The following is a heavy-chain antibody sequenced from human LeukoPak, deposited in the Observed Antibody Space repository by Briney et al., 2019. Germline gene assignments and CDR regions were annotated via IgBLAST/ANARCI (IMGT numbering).Heavy chain of an antibody. Sequence: SETLSLTCTVSGGSISSSSYYWGWIRQPAGNGLEWIGRIYTSGSTNYNPSLKSRVTMSVDTSKNQFSLKLSSVTAADTAVYYCARDVVAAPGTWDYWGQGTLVTVSS. J-gene: IGHJ4*02. CDR3: ARDVVAAPGTWDY. D-gene: IGHD6-13*01. CDR1: GGSISSSSYY. V-gene: IGHV4-61*02. CDR2: IYTSGST.